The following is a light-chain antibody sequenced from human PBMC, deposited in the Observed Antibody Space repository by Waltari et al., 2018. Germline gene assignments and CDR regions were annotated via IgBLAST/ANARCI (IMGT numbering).Light chain of an antibody. CDR3: SSYTTINTYVV. V-gene: IGLV2-14*01. CDR2: EVS. Sequence: QSALTQPASVSGSPGQSITISCTGTSSDVGGYNYVSWYQQNPGKTPKLMIYEVSNRPSGVSKRFSGSKSGNTASLTISGLQAEDEADYYCSSYTTINTYVVFGGGTKLTVL. J-gene: IGLJ2*01. CDR1: SSDVGGYNY.